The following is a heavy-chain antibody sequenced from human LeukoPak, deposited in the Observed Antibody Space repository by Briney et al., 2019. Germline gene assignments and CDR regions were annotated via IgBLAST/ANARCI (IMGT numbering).Heavy chain of an antibody. Sequence: GRYLRLSCAASGFTFSSYGMHWVRQARGKGLEWVAVISYDGSNKYYADSVKGRFTISRDNSKNTLYLQMNSLRAEDTAVYYCAKGNRPYYFDYWGQGTLVTVSS. V-gene: IGHV3-30*18. CDR1: GFTFSSYG. CDR3: AKGNRPYYFDY. CDR2: ISYDGSNK. J-gene: IGHJ4*02. D-gene: IGHD1-14*01.